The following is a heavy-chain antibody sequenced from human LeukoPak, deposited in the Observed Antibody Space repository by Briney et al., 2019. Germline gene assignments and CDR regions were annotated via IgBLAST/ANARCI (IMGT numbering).Heavy chain of an antibody. J-gene: IGHJ6*03. CDR2: ISSSGSTI. V-gene: IGHV3-48*03. CDR1: GFTFSSCE. Sequence: GGSLRLSCAASGFTFSSCEMNWVRQAPGKGLEWVSYISSSGSTIYYADSVKGRFTISRDNAKNSLYLQMNSLRAEDTAVYYCARGFGGSSWYTYYYYYYMDVWGKGTTVTISS. CDR3: ARGFGGSSWYTYYYYYYMDV. D-gene: IGHD6-13*01.